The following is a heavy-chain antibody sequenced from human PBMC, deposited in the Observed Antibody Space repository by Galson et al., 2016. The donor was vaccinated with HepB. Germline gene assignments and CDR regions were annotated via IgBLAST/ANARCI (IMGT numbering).Heavy chain of an antibody. D-gene: IGHD3-10*01. Sequence: SLRLSCAGSGFIFNSHAMSWVRQAPGKGLELVSAISDIGANTYHADFVKGRFTISRDNSKNTMYLQMNSLRVEVTAVYYCAARYGEFLMVFDYWGQGTLVTVSS. J-gene: IGHJ4*02. CDR1: GFIFNSHA. V-gene: IGHV3-23*01. CDR3: AARYGEFLMVFDY. CDR2: ISDIGANT.